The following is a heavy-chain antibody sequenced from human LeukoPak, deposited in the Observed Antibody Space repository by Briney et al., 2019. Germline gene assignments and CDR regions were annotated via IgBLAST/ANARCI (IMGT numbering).Heavy chain of an antibody. CDR1: RFTFSSYG. V-gene: IGHV3-30*03. D-gene: IGHD4-23*01. CDR3: ARDYGGAFDI. Sequence: GGSLRLSCAASRFTFSSYGMRWARQAPGKGLEWVAVISYDGSNKYYADSVKGRFTISRDNSKKTLFLQMNSLRAGDAAVYYCARDYGGAFDIWGQGTMVTVSS. J-gene: IGHJ3*02. CDR2: ISYDGSNK.